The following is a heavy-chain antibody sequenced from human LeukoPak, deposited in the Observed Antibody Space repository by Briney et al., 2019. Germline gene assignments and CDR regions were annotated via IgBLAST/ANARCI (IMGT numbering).Heavy chain of an antibody. CDR3: ASFGVALGGWFDP. CDR1: GFTFSSDW. J-gene: IGHJ5*02. CDR2: IKQDGSEK. D-gene: IGHD3-3*01. Sequence: GGSLRLSCAASGFTFSSDWMSWVRQAPGKGLEWVANIKQDGSEKYYVDSVKGRFTISRDNAKNSLYLQMNSLRAEDTAVYYCASFGVALGGWFDPWGQGTLVTVSS. V-gene: IGHV3-7*01.